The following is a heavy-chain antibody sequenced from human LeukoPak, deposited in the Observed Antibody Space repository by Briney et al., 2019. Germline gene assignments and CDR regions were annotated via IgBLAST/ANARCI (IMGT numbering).Heavy chain of an antibody. CDR2: ISSSSSFI. Sequence: GGSLRLSCAASGFTFRNAWMSWVRQAPGRGLEWVSSISSSSSFIHYADSVRGRFTISRDNAKKSLYLQMNSLRAEDTAVYYCARLWDYGDFQNAFDIWGQGTTVTVSS. J-gene: IGHJ3*02. D-gene: IGHD4-17*01. CDR3: ARLWDYGDFQNAFDI. CDR1: GFTFRNAW. V-gene: IGHV3-21*01.